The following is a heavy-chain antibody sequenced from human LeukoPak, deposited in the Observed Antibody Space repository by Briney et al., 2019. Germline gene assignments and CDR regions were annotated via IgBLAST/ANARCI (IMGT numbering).Heavy chain of an antibody. CDR2: INPSGGST. J-gene: IGHJ4*02. CDR3: ARVSSGSTFDY. V-gene: IGHV1-46*01. D-gene: IGHD1-26*01. CDR1: VYTFTGYY. Sequence: ASVKVSCKASVYTFTGYYMHWVRQAPGQGLEWMGIINPSGGSTSYTQKFQGRVTMTRDTSTSTVYMELSSLTSEDTAVYYCARVSSGSTFDYWGQGTLVTVSS.